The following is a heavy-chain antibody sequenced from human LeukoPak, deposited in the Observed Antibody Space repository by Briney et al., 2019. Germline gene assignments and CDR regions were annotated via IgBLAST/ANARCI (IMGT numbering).Heavy chain of an antibody. Sequence: GRSLRLSCAASAFNFNTYPMRWVRQAPGKGLEWVAVISEDGRNGYYLDSVKGRFTISGENSKKMLYLQMDSLRVDDTAVYYCVGGDFHYWGQGTLVTVSS. D-gene: IGHD3-16*01. J-gene: IGHJ4*02. V-gene: IGHV3-30*03. CDR1: AFNFNTYP. CDR3: VGGDFHY. CDR2: ISEDGRNG.